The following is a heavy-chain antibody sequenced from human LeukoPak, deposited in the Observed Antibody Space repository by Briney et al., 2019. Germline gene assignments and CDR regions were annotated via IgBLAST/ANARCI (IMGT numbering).Heavy chain of an antibody. CDR3: AKVGYYDILTGYYFVEGWFDP. J-gene: IGHJ5*02. V-gene: IGHV3-23*01. D-gene: IGHD3-9*01. CDR1: GFAFSDYA. Sequence: GGSLRLSCAASGFAFSDYAAGWVRQAPGKGLEWVSTITASSGNTYYADSVKGRFTISRDNSENTLYLQMSSLRADDTAVYYCAKVGYYDILTGYYFVEGWFDPWGQGTLVTVSS. CDR2: ITASSGNT.